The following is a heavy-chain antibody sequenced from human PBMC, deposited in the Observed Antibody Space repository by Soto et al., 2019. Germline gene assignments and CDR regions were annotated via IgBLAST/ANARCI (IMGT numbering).Heavy chain of an antibody. J-gene: IGHJ4*02. CDR2: IYYSGST. D-gene: IGHD3-10*01. CDR3: ARHNYGSGSTYFDY. V-gene: IGHV4-59*08. CDR1: GGSISSYY. Sequence: PSETLSLTCTVSGGSISSYYWSWLRQPPGKGLEWIGYIYYSGSTNYNPSLKSRVTISVDTSKNRFSLKLNSMTAADTAVYYCARHNYGSGSTYFDYWGQGTLVTVSS.